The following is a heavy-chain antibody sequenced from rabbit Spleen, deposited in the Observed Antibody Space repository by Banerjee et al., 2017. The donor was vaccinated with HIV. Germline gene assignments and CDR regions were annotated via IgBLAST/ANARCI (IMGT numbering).Heavy chain of an antibody. CDR3: AKSYTNYAYGFNL. Sequence: QSLEESGGDLVKPGASLTLTCTASGFSFSSGYYMCWVRQAPGKGLEWIACIDVGSSDITYYASWAKGRFTISKISSTTVTLQMTSLTAADTATYFCAKSYTNYAYGFNLWGPGTLVTVS. D-gene: IGHD6-1*01. CDR1: GFSFSSGYY. V-gene: IGHV1S40*01. J-gene: IGHJ4*01. CDR2: IDVGSSDIT.